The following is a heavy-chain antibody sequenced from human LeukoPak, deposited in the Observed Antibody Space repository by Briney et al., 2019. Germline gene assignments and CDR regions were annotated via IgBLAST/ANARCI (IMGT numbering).Heavy chain of an antibody. Sequence: PSETLSLTCTVSGGSISSVSYYWGWIRQPPGKGLEWIGTIYYSGSTYYNPSLKSRVTISVDTSKNPFSLKLNSVTAADTAVHYCARQGGTFDIWGQGTMVTVSS. CDR1: GGSISSVSYY. CDR3: ARQGGTFDI. CDR2: IYYSGST. D-gene: IGHD3-16*01. J-gene: IGHJ3*02. V-gene: IGHV4-39*01.